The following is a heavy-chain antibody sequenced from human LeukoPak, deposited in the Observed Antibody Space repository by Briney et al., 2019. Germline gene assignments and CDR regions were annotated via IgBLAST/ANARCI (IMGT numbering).Heavy chain of an antibody. CDR3: AKDVRGSTIFGVVPTGPFDY. CDR2: ISSSSSYI. J-gene: IGHJ4*02. CDR1: GFTFSSYS. V-gene: IGHV3-21*01. D-gene: IGHD3-3*01. Sequence: GGSLRLSCAASGFTFSSYSMNWVRQAPGKGLEWVSSISSSSSYIYYADSVKGRFTISRDNAKNSLYLQMNSLRAEDTAVYYCAKDVRGSTIFGVVPTGPFDYWGQGTLVTVSP.